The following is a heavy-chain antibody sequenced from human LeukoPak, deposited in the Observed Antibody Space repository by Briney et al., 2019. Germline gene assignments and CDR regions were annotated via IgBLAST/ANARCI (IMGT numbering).Heavy chain of an antibody. Sequence: SETLSLTCTVSGGSISSYYWSWIRQPPGKGLEWIGYIYYSGSTNYNPSLKSRVTISVDTSKNQFSLKLSSVTAADTAVYYCARGGYTIMDVWGQGTTVTVSS. CDR2: IYYSGST. J-gene: IGHJ6*02. CDR1: GGSISSYY. D-gene: IGHD5-18*01. V-gene: IGHV4-59*01. CDR3: ARGGYTIMDV.